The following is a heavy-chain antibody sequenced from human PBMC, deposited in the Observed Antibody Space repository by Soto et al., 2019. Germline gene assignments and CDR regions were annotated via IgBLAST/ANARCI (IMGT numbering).Heavy chain of an antibody. V-gene: IGHV1-58*02. Sequence: ASVKVSCKASGFTFTSSAMQWVRQARGQRLEWIGWIVVGSGNTNYAQKFQERVTITRDMSTSTAYMELSSLRSEDTAVYYCTTDSYFTLKLVRFDYWGLGTLVTVSS. CDR3: TTDSYFTLKLVRFDY. CDR1: GFTFTSSA. D-gene: IGHD3-22*01. J-gene: IGHJ4*01. CDR2: IVVGSGNT.